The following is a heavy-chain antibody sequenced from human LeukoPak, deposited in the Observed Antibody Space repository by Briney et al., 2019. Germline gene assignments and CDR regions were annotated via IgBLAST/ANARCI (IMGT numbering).Heavy chain of an antibody. V-gene: IGHV4-59*07. D-gene: IGHD2-8*01. CDR1: GGSMSGDS. J-gene: IGHJ4*02. CDR3: VRGANY. Sequence: SDTLSLTCTVSGGSMSGDSWNWIRRAPGKRLEWIGNIYDSGNTNYNPSLKSRVTISIDTSKNQFSLRLTSVTAADTAIYYCVRGANYWGQGTLVTVSS. CDR2: IYDSGNT.